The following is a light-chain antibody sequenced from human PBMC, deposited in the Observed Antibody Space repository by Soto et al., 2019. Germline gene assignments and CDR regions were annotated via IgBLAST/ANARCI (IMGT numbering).Light chain of an antibody. CDR2: GAA. CDR1: QSVFSS. J-gene: IGKJ1*01. CDR3: QQYHNWLA. Sequence: EIVMTQPPATLSVSPGERATLSCRASQSVFSSLAWYQQKPGQAPRLLIYGAATRATGIPARFSGSGSGTEFTLTISSLQSEDFAVYYCQQYHNWLAFGQGTKV. V-gene: IGKV3-15*01.